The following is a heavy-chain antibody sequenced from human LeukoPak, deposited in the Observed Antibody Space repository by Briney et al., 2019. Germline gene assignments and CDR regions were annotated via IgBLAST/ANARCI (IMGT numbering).Heavy chain of an antibody. D-gene: IGHD3-16*01. CDR1: GFTFSTTW. J-gene: IGHJ3*02. CDR2: IHSDGSST. Sequence: PGGSLRLSCVVSGFTFSTTWMHWVRQAPGKGLVWVSRIHSDGSSTNYADPVKGRFTISRDNSKNTLYLQMNSLRAEDTAVYYCAKGVMITFGGSIVDLPKHRSLGRGDAFDIWGQGTMVTVSS. CDR3: AKGVMITFGGSIVDLPKHRSLGRGDAFDI. V-gene: IGHV3-74*01.